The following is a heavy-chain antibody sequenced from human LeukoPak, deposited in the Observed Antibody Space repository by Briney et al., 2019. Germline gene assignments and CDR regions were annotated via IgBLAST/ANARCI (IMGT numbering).Heavy chain of an antibody. Sequence: GGSLRLSGAASGFTLSSYWMHWVRQVPWKGLVWVARINPGGSSITYAYSVKGRFTISRDNAKNTLYLQMDSLRAEDTGVYYCARSNQADDYWGQGTLVTVSS. CDR1: GFTLSSYW. V-gene: IGHV3-74*01. CDR2: INPGGSSI. J-gene: IGHJ4*02. D-gene: IGHD1-14*01. CDR3: ARSNQADDY.